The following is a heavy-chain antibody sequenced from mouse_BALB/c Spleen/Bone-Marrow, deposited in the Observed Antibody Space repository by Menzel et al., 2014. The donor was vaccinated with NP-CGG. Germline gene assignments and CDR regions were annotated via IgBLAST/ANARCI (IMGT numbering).Heavy chain of an antibody. CDR2: IDPSTGYT. CDR1: GYTFTIYW. CDR3: ARSVTVVDPALIY. Sequence: QVQLQQPGAELAKPGASVKMSCKASGYTFTIYWMHWVKQRPGQGLEWIGYIDPSTGYTEYNQKFKDKATLTADKSSSTAYMQLSSLTSEDSAVYYCARSVTVVDPALIYWGQGTLVTVSA. D-gene: IGHD1-1*01. J-gene: IGHJ3*01. V-gene: IGHV1-7*01.